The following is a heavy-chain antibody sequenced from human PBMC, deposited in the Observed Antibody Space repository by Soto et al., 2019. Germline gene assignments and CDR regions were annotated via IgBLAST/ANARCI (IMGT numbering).Heavy chain of an antibody. D-gene: IGHD3-16*01. CDR1: GFTFSRYW. V-gene: IGHV3-74*01. Sequence: EVQLVESGGGLVLPGGSLRLSCAASGFTFSRYWMHWVRQAPGKGLVWVSRISSYGSDTHYADSVKGRFTISRDNAKNTEYLQMSSLRAEDTAVYYCASNYAYAEGYYWYGIDVWGQGTTVTVSS. J-gene: IGHJ6*02. CDR3: ASNYAYAEGYYWYGIDV. CDR2: ISSYGSDT.